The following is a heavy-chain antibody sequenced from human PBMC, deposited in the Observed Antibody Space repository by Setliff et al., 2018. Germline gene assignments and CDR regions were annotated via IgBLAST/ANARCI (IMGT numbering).Heavy chain of an antibody. J-gene: IGHJ4*01. Sequence: GGSLRLSCAASGFTFSSYSMNWVRQAPGKGLEWVSYISSSSSTIYYADSVKGRFTISRDNAKNSLYLQMNSLRAEDTAVYYCARDRETYYYGSGSHPVDYWG. CDR2: ISSSSSTI. D-gene: IGHD3-10*01. V-gene: IGHV3-48*04. CDR3: ARDRETYYYGSGSHPVDY. CDR1: GFTFSSYS.